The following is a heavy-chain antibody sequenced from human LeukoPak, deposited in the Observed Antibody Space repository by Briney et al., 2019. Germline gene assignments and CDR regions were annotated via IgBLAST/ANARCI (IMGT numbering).Heavy chain of an antibody. CDR2: IYSGGTT. D-gene: IGHD3-10*01. Sequence: PGGSLRLSCAASGFTFSSYGMHWVRQAPGKGLEWVSVIYSGGTTYYADSVKGRFTISRDNSKNTLYLQMNSLRAEDTAVYYCARWDPNSGSYYDYWGQGTLVTVSS. CDR1: GFTFSSYG. J-gene: IGHJ4*02. V-gene: IGHV3-53*01. CDR3: ARWDPNSGSYYDY.